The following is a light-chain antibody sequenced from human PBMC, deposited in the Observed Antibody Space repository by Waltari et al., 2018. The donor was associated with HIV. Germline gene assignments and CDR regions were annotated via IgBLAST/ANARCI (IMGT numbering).Light chain of an antibody. CDR3: YSTDSSGKHSWV. CDR1: ALPKKY. V-gene: IGLV3-10*01. Sequence: SYELTQPPSVSVSPGQTARITCPGDALPKKYAYWYQQKSGQAPVRVSYEDIKRPAGIHERFSGSSSGTKATLTISGAQVEDEADYYCYSTDSSGKHSWVFGGGTKLTVL. CDR2: EDI. J-gene: IGLJ3*02.